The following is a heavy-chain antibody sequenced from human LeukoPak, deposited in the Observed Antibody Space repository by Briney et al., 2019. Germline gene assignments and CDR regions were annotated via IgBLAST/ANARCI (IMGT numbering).Heavy chain of an antibody. CDR1: GFTFSSYA. Sequence: GGSLRLSCSASGFTFSSYAMHWVRQAPGKGLEYVSAISSNGGSTYYADSVEGRFTISRDNSKNTLYLQMSSLRAEDTAVYYCVKELHCGGDCYYFDYWGQGTLVTVSS. J-gene: IGHJ4*02. CDR2: ISSNGGST. D-gene: IGHD2-21*02. CDR3: VKELHCGGDCYYFDY. V-gene: IGHV3-64D*09.